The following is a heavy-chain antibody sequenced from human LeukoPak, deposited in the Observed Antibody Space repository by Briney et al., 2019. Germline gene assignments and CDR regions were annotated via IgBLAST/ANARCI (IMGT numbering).Heavy chain of an antibody. J-gene: IGHJ5*02. D-gene: IGHD1-1*01. V-gene: IGHV1-2*02. CDR1: GYTFTSYG. CDR2: INPNSGGT. Sequence: ASVKVSCKASGYTFTSYGISWVRQAPGQGLEWMGWINPNSGGTNYAQKFQGRVTMTRDTSISTAYMELSRLRSDDTAVYYCASTTGTTSWFDPWGQGTLVTVSS. CDR3: ASTTGTTSWFDP.